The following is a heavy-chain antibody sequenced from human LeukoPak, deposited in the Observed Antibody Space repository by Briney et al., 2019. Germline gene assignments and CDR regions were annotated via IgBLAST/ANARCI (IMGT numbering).Heavy chain of an antibody. J-gene: IGHJ4*02. Sequence: ASVNVSCKASGYTFTSYGISWVRQAPGQGLEWMGWISAYNGNTNYAQKLQGRVTMTTDTSTSTAYMELRSLRSDDTAVYYCARVMIVIRAVSNFDYWGQGTLVTVSS. CDR3: ARVMIVIRAVSNFDY. V-gene: IGHV1-18*01. CDR2: ISAYNGNT. CDR1: GYTFTSYG. D-gene: IGHD3-22*01.